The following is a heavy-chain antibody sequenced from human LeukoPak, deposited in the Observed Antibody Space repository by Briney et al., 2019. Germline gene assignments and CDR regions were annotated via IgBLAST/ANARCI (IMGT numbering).Heavy chain of an antibody. J-gene: IGHJ6*03. CDR2: VSNGGDRT. CDR3: AKDGAKRWLQFRSHYYYYMDV. V-gene: IGHV3-23*01. CDR1: GFSFSSFD. D-gene: IGHD5-24*01. Sequence: GGSLRLSCAASGFSFSSFDMVWARQAPGKGLEWVAGVSNGGDRTYHADSVKGRFTISRDSSKNTLFLQMNRLRAEDTAVYYCAKDGAKRWLQFRSHYYYYMDVWGKGTTVTVSS.